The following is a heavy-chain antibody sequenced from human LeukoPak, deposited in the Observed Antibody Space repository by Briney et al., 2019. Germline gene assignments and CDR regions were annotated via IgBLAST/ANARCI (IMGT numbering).Heavy chain of an antibody. V-gene: IGHV4-34*01. CDR3: ARWLQSFHYYYYMDV. J-gene: IGHJ6*03. Sequence: SETLSLTCAVYGGSFSGYYWSWIRQPPGKGLEWIGEINHSGSTNHNPSLKSRVTISVDTSKNQFSLKLSSVTAADTAVYYCARWLQSFHYYYYMDVWGKGTTVTISS. CDR1: GGSFSGYY. CDR2: INHSGST. D-gene: IGHD5-24*01.